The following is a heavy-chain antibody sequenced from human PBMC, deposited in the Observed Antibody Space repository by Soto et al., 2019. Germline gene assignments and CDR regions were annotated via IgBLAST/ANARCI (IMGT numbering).Heavy chain of an antibody. CDR2: INSDGRST. CDR3: ARDSAYYDFWSGYWCFDY. Sequence: EVQLVESGGGLVQPGGSLRLSCAASGFTFSSYWMHWVRQAPGKGLVWVSRINSDGRSTSYADSVKGRFTISRDNAKNTLYVQMNSLRAEDTAVYYCARDSAYYDFWSGYWCFDYWGQGTLVTVSS. CDR1: GFTFSSYW. D-gene: IGHD3-3*01. V-gene: IGHV3-74*01. J-gene: IGHJ4*02.